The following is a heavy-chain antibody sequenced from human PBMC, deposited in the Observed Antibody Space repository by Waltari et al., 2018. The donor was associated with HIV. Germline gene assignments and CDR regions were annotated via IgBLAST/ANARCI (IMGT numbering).Heavy chain of an antibody. V-gene: IGHV4-39*01. CDR2: IYYSGGT. D-gene: IGHD6-6*01. CDR3: ARRGRGVVARHGFFDY. J-gene: IGHJ4*02. CDR1: GGSISSTSYY. Sequence: QLQLQQSGPGLVKPSETLSLTCSVSGGSISSTSYYWGWIRQPPGKALEWIGTIYYSGGTYYNPSYKSRVTISVDTSKNQFSLRLSSVTAADTGVYYCARRGRGVVARHGFFDYWGQGTLVTVSS.